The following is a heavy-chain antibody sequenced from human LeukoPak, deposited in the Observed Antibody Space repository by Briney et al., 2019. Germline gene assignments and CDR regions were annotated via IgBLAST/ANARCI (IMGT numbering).Heavy chain of an antibody. CDR2: ISGSGPTI. CDR3: ALGHDFWSRH. Sequence: GGSLRLSCAASGFTFSDCYMSWIRQAPGKGLEWISYISGSGPTIYYADSVKGRFTISRDNAKNSLYLQMNSLRAEDTAVYYYALGHDFWSRHWGQGTLVTVSS. CDR1: GFTFSDCY. V-gene: IGHV3-11*04. D-gene: IGHD3-3*01. J-gene: IGHJ1*01.